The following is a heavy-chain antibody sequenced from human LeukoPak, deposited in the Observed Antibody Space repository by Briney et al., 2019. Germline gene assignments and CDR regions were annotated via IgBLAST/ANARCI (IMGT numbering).Heavy chain of an antibody. V-gene: IGHV3-21*01. J-gene: IGHJ4*02. Sequence: GGSLRLSCAASGFTFWNSAMSWLRRAPGKGLEWVSSISSSSSYIYYADSVKGRFTISRDNAKNSLYLQMNSLRAEDTAVYYCARRDSSGYYYYYPLDYWGQGTLVTVSS. CDR3: ARRDSSGYYYYYPLDY. CDR1: GFTFWNSA. D-gene: IGHD3-22*01. CDR2: ISSSSSYI.